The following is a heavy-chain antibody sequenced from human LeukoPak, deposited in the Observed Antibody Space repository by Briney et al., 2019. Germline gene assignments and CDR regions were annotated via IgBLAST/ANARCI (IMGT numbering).Heavy chain of an antibody. CDR2: IKQDGSEK. Sequence: GGSLRLSCAASGFTFSTYWMSWVRQAPGKGLEWVANIKQDGSEKYYVDSVKGRFTISRDNAKNSLYLQMNSLRAEDTALYYCAHGRGGVVSVAMDYWGQGTLVTVSS. D-gene: IGHD2-2*01. V-gene: IGHV3-7*03. CDR3: AHGRGGVVSVAMDY. CDR1: GFTFSTYW. J-gene: IGHJ4*02.